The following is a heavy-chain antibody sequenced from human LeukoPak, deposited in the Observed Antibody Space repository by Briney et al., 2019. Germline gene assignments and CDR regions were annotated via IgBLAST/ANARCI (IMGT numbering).Heavy chain of an antibody. CDR1: GDSISSYF. V-gene: IGHV4-59*08. D-gene: IGHD3-10*01. J-gene: IGHJ3*02. Sequence: SETLSLTCTVSGDSISSYFWSWVRQPPGKGLEWIGYFYRSGNTNYNPSLKSRVTISVDTSKTHFSLKLSSVTAADTAVYDCARHGAGGRAFDIWGQGTMVTVSS. CDR2: FYRSGNT. CDR3: ARHGAGGRAFDI.